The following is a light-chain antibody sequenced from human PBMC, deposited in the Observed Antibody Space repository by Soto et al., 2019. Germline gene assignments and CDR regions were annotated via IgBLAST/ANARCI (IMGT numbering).Light chain of an antibody. Sequence: VLTQPASVSGSPGQSITISCTGTSSDVGGSNYVSWYQQLPGKAPKLMIYDVSDRPSGVSNRFSGSKSGNTASLTISGLQAEDEADYYCSSYTSSSLYVFGTGTKLTVL. V-gene: IGLV2-14*01. CDR1: SSDVGGSNY. J-gene: IGLJ1*01. CDR3: SSYTSSSLYV. CDR2: DVS.